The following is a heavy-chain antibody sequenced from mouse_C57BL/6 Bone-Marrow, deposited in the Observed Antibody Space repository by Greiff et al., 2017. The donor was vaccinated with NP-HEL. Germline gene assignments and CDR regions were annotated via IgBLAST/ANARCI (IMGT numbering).Heavy chain of an antibody. CDR3: ARGTS. Sequence: EVQLQESGPGLVKPSQSLSLTCSVTGYSITSGYYWNWIRQFPGNKLEWMGYISYDGSNNYNPSLKNRISITRDTSKNQFFLKLNSVTTEDTATYYCARGTSRGQGTLVTVSA. CDR1: GYSITSGYY. CDR2: ISYDGSN. V-gene: IGHV3-6*01. J-gene: IGHJ3*01.